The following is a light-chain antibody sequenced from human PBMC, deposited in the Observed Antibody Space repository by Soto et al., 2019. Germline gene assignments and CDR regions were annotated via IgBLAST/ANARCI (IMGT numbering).Light chain of an antibody. CDR2: SSS. V-gene: IGKV3-20*01. Sequence: EIVLTQSPATLSLSPGERVSLSCGANQWFSGKNLAWYQQKPGQPPRLLIYSSSVRASGVPDRFRGSGSGTDFTLTITRLEPEDFAVYYCQQYGTWITFGQGTRLETK. CDR3: QQYGTWIT. CDR1: QWFSGKN. J-gene: IGKJ5*01.